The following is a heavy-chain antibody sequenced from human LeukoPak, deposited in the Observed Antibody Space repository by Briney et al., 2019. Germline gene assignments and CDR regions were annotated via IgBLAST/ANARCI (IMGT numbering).Heavy chain of an antibody. CDR1: GFTFSSDS. CDR3: ARTRRDGYNYGDY. V-gene: IGHV3-48*04. D-gene: IGHD5-24*01. Sequence: SGGSLRLSCAASGFTFSSDSMNWVRQAPGKGLEWVSYISSSSSTIYYADSVKGRFTISRDNAKNSLYLQMNSLRAEDTAVYYCARTRRDGYNYGDYWGQGTLVTVSS. J-gene: IGHJ4*02. CDR2: ISSSSSTI.